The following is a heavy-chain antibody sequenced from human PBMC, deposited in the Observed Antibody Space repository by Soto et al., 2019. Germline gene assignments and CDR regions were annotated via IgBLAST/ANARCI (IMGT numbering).Heavy chain of an antibody. V-gene: IGHV4-39*01. Sequence: SETLSLTCTVSGGSISSSSYYWGWIRQPPGKGLEWIGSIYYSGSTYYNPSLKSRVTISVDTSKNQFSLKLSSVTAADTAVYYCARHRERGYSYGFHFDYWGQGTLVTVSS. CDR1: GGSISSSSYY. D-gene: IGHD5-18*01. J-gene: IGHJ4*02. CDR2: IYYSGST. CDR3: ARHRERGYSYGFHFDY.